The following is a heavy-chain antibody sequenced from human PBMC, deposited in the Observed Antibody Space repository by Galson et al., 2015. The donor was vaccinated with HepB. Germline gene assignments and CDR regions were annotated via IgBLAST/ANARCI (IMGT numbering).Heavy chain of an antibody. Sequence: SLRLSCATSGFTFGTYWMHWVRQAPGKGLEWVANLKYDGSEKYYVDSVKGRFSISRDNAKNALYLQMNSLRAEDTAVYYCAREAHSGYPPDDGRDVWGQGTTVTASS. CDR2: LKYDGSEK. V-gene: IGHV3-7*01. CDR3: AREAHSGYPPDDGRDV. D-gene: IGHD5-12*01. CDR1: GFTFGTYW. J-gene: IGHJ6*02.